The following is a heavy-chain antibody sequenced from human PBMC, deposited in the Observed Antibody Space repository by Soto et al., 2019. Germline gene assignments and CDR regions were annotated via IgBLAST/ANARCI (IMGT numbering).Heavy chain of an antibody. V-gene: IGHV1-2*02. CDR3: AREKRGLNYDYVWGEYGMDV. CDR1: GGTFSSYT. J-gene: IGHJ6*02. D-gene: IGHD3-16*01. Sequence: ASVKVSCKASGGTFSSYTFSWVRQAPGQGLEWMGRINPNSGGTNYAQKFQGRVTMTRDTSTSTVYMELSSLRSEDTAVYYCAREKRGLNYDYVWGEYGMDVWGQGTTVTVSS. CDR2: INPNSGGT.